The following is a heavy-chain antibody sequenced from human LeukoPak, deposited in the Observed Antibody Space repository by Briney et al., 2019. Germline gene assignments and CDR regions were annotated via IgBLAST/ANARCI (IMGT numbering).Heavy chain of an antibody. CDR1: GYTFTGYY. CDR3: AKGDNTGRRFFDY. D-gene: IGHD1-1*01. Sequence: GASVKVSCKASGYTFTGYYMHWVRQAPGQGLEWMGRINPNTGGTNYAQKFQGRVTVTTDTSVTTSYMEVNSLESDDTAVYYCAKGDNTGRRFFDYWGQGTVVTVSS. V-gene: IGHV1-2*06. J-gene: IGHJ4*02. CDR2: INPNTGGT.